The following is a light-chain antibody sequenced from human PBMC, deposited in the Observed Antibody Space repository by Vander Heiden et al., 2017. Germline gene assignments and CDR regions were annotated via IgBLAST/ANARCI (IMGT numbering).Light chain of an antibody. CDR1: RGHTTYV. CDR3: ETEGSNTHVI. V-gene: IGLV4-60*02. J-gene: IGLJ2*01. Sequence: QPVLTHSSSAPLSLGSSVRLTCTLRRGHTTYVIAWHRPQPGKAPRYVMKLEGSESYNKGGGVPGRFSGSSSGAARYLTISNHQDEDEADYYSETEGSNTHVIFGGGTKLTVL. CDR2: LEGSESY.